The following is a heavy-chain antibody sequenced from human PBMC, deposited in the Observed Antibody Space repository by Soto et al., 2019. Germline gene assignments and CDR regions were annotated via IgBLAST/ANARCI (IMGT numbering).Heavy chain of an antibody. V-gene: IGHV3-15*01. CDR3: TAELAGTKPGS. J-gene: IGHJ4*02. CDR1: GFTFSNPL. Sequence: PGGSLILSCAASGFTFSNPLMTWVRQAPGKGLECVGRIKSETNGGTADYGAPVKGRFSISRDDSRNTLFLQIDSLKTEDTAVYYCTAELAGTKPGSWGQGTLVTVSS. D-gene: IGHD1-1*01. CDR2: IKSETNGGTA.